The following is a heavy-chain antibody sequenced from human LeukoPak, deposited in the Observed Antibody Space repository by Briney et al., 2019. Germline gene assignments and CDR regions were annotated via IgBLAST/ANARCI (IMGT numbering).Heavy chain of an antibody. Sequence: ASVKVSCKASGYTFTSFDINWVRQAPGQGLEWMGWLSPNSGDTAYAPKFLGRVTMTRNTSISTAYMELSSLTSEDTAVYYCATEGVGVSSSRYRHQFYMDDWGIGATVTVSS. CDR1: GYTFTSFD. CDR2: LSPNSGDT. V-gene: IGHV1-8*01. D-gene: IGHD6-6*01. J-gene: IGHJ6*03. CDR3: ATEGVGVSSSRYRHQFYMDD.